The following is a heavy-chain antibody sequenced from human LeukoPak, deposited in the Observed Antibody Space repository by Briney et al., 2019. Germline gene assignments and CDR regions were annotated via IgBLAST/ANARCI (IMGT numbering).Heavy chain of an antibody. CDR2: INHSGST. J-gene: IGHJ3*02. Sequence: TSETLSLTCAVYGGSFSGYYWSWIRQPPGKGLEWIGEINHSGSTNYNPSLKSRVTISVDTSKNQFSLKLSSVTAADTAVYYCASLRKRGGAFDIWGQGTMVTVSS. V-gene: IGHV4-34*01. CDR3: ASLRKRGGAFDI. CDR1: GGSFSGYY.